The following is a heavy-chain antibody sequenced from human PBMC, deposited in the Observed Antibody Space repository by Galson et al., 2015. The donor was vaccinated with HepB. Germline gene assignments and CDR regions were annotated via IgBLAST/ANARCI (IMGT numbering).Heavy chain of an antibody. J-gene: IGHJ3*02. D-gene: IGHD3-3*01. CDR2: INPKSGGT. V-gene: IGHV1-2*04. CDR1: GYTFTDYF. Sequence: SVKVSCKASGYTFTDYFIHWVRQAPGQGLEWMGWINPKSGGTKYAQKFQGWLTMTRDTSISTAYMEMRRLRSDDMAVYYCVREGPAYSDVWSDENDAVDIWGQGRMFTVSS. CDR3: VREGPAYSDVWSDENDAVDI.